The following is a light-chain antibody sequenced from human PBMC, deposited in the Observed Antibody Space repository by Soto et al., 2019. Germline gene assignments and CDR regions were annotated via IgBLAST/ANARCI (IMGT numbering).Light chain of an antibody. V-gene: IGLV1-44*01. Sequence: QSVLTQPPSASGTPGQRVTISCSGSSSNIGSHIVNWYQQLPGTAPKLLIYSNNQRPSGVPDRISGSKSGTSASLAISGLQSDDEADYYCAAWDDSLNVLFGGGTKLTVL. J-gene: IGLJ2*01. CDR2: SNN. CDR3: AAWDDSLNVL. CDR1: SSNIGSHI.